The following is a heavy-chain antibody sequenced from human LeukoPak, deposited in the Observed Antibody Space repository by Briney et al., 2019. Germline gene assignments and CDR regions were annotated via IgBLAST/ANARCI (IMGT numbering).Heavy chain of an antibody. CDR2: IWFDGSNN. CDR1: GFTFSSSD. D-gene: IGHD2-8*01. Sequence: GGSLRLSCAASGFTFSSSDMHWVRQAPGKGLEWVAVIWFDGSNNYYADSVKGRFTISRDNSKNTLSLQVNSLRAEDTAVYYCAKVMGERFGNDAFDIWGQGTMVTVSS. CDR3: AKVMGERFGNDAFDI. V-gene: IGHV3-33*06. J-gene: IGHJ3*02.